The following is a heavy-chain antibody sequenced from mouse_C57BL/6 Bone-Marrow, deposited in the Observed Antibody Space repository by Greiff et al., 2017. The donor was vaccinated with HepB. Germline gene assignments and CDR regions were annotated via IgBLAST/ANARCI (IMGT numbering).Heavy chain of an antibody. CDR1: EYEFPSHD. V-gene: IGHV5-2*01. D-gene: IGHD1-1*01. CDR3: ERQNYGSTHWYFDV. CDR2: INSDGGST. Sequence: EVKLVESGGGLVQPGESLKLSCESNEYEFPSHDMSWVRKTPEKRLELVAAINSDGGSTYYPDTMERRFIISRDNTKKTLYLQMSRLRSEDTALDYCERQNYGSTHWYFDVWGTGTTVTVSS. J-gene: IGHJ1*03.